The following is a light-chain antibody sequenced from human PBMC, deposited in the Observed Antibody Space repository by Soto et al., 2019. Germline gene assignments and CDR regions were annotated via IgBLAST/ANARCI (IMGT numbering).Light chain of an antibody. V-gene: IGKV3D-15*01. CDR2: GAS. CDR3: QQHNNWPIT. CDR1: QSVSSN. J-gene: IGKJ5*01. Sequence: EIVFTQSPCTMSLSPGERATLSCRASQSVSSNLAWYQQKPGQAPRLLIYGASNRATGIPDRFSGSGSGTDFTLTISSLQSEDFAVYYCQQHNNWPITFGQGTRLEIK.